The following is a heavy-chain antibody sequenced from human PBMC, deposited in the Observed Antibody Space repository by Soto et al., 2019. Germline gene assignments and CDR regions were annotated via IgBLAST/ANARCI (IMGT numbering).Heavy chain of an antibody. CDR3: ARDGGVGATPYFQH. J-gene: IGHJ1*01. CDR2: IYYSGST. D-gene: IGHD1-26*01. CDR1: GGSVSSGSYY. V-gene: IGHV4-61*01. Sequence: QVQLQESGPGLVKPSETLSLTCTVSGGSVSSGSYYWSWIRQPPGKGLEWIGYIYYSGSTNYNPSLKSRVTISVDTSKNQFSLKLSSVTAADTAVYYCARDGGVGATPYFQHWGQGTLVTVSS.